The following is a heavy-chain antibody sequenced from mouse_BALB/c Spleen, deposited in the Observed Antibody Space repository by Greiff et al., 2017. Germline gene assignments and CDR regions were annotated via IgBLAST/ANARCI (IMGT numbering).Heavy chain of an antibody. CDR2: IWSGGST. CDR1: GFSLTSYG. V-gene: IGHV2-2*02. D-gene: IGHD2-10*02. CDR3: ARNRGYGNAMDY. J-gene: IGHJ4*01. Sequence: VQLVESGPGLVQPSQSLSITCTVSGFSLTSYGVHWVRQSPGKGLEWLGVIWSGGSTDYNAAFISRLSISKDNSKSQVFFKMNSLQANDTAIYYCARNRGYGNAMDYWGQGTSVTVSS.